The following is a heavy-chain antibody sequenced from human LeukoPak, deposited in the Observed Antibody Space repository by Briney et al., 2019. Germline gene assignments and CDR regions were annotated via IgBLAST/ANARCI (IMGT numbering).Heavy chain of an antibody. CDR2: TYYSGST. D-gene: IGHD3-16*01. V-gene: IGHV4-59*08. J-gene: IGHJ3*02. Sequence: SETLSLTCTVSGGSIRSYYWNWIRQPPGRGLEWIGYTYYSGSTNYNPSLKSRVTISVDTSKNQFSLKMSSVTAADTAVYYCATPSKGGLEAFDIWGQGTMVTVSS. CDR3: ATPSKGGLEAFDI. CDR1: GGSIRSYY.